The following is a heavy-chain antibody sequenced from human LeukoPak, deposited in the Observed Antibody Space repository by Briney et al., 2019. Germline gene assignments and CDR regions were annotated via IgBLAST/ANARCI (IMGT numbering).Heavy chain of an antibody. J-gene: IGHJ4*02. CDR1: GGSISSSSYY. CDR2: IYYSGST. Sequence: LETLSLTCTVSGGSISSSSYYWGWIRQPPGKGLEWIGSIYYSGSTYYNPSLKSRVTISVDTSKNQFSLKLSSVTAADTAVYYCASYCSSTSCSLGLDYWGQGTLVTVSS. D-gene: IGHD2-2*01. V-gene: IGHV4-39*01. CDR3: ASYCSSTSCSLGLDY.